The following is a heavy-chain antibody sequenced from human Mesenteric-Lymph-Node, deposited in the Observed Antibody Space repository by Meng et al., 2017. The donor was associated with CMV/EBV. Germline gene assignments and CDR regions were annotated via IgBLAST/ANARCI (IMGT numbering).Heavy chain of an antibody. CDR1: GGSFSTYY. CDR2: INHSGST. CDR3: ARLDSMVRGVFKSAWFDP. V-gene: IGHV4-34*01. Sequence: GSLRLSCAVYGGSFSTYYWSWIRQPPGKGLEWIGEINHSGSTNYNPSLESRVTISVDTSKNQFSLKVTSVTAADTAVYYCARLDSMVRGVFKSAWFDPWGQGTLVTVSS. D-gene: IGHD3-10*01. J-gene: IGHJ5*02.